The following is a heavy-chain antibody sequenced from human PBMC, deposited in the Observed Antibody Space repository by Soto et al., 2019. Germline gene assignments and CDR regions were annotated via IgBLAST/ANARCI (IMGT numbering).Heavy chain of an antibody. J-gene: IGHJ6*02. CDR1: GFTFSSYG. CDR2: IWYDGSNK. Sequence: PGGSLRLSCAASGFTFSSYGMHWVRQAPDKGLEWVAVIWYDGSNKYYADSVKGRFTISRDNSKNTLYLQMNSLRAEDAAVYYCARYTIFGVVITAVDYYYGLDVWGQGTTVTVSS. CDR3: ARYTIFGVVITAVDYYYGLDV. V-gene: IGHV3-33*01. D-gene: IGHD3-3*01.